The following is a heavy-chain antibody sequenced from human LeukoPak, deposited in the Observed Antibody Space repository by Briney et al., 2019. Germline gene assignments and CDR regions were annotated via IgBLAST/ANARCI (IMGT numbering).Heavy chain of an antibody. J-gene: IGHJ4*02. Sequence: GESLKISCKGSGYSFTSYWIGWVRQAPGQGLEWMGWINPNSGGTNYAQKFQGRVTMTRDTSISTAYMELSRLRSDDTAVYYCARDVGVDDYWGQGTLVTVSS. D-gene: IGHD1-26*01. CDR2: INPNSGGT. V-gene: IGHV1-2*02. CDR3: ARDVGVDDY. CDR1: GYSFTSYW.